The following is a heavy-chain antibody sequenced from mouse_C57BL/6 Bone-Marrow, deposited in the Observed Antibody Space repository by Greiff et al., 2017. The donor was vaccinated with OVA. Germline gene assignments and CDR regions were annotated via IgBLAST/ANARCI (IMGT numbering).Heavy chain of an antibody. V-gene: IGHV5-4*01. CDR3: AREGDYDYDIDFFFAY. CDR2: ISDGGSYT. J-gene: IGHJ3*01. CDR1: GFTFSSYA. D-gene: IGHD2-4*01. Sequence: EVHLVESGGGLVKPGGSLKLSCAASGFTFSSYAMSWVRQTPEKRLEWVATISDGGSYTYYPDNVMGRFTISRDNAKNNLYLQMSHLKSEDTAMYYCAREGDYDYDIDFFFAYWGQGTLVTVSA.